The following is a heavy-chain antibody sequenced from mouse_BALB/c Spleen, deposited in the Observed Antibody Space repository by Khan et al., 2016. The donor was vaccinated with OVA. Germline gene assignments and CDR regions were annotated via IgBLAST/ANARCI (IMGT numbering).Heavy chain of an antibody. Sequence: EVELVEAGGGVVKHGGSLKLSCSASGFTYSSFAMSWVRQTPEKRLVWVATISTGGHYTFYPDSVKGRITISRDNARNTLYLQMSSLRSEDTAMYYCARSLVDYYAMDYWCQGTSVTVSS. J-gene: IGHJ4*01. CDR1: GFTYSSFA. CDR2: ISTGGHYT. D-gene: IGHD2-2*01. V-gene: IGHV5-9-3*01. CDR3: ARSLVDYYAMDY.